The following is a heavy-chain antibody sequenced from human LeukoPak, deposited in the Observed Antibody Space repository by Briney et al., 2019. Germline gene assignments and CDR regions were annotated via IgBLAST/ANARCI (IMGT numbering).Heavy chain of an antibody. J-gene: IGHJ4*02. D-gene: IGHD6-13*01. CDR3: AREGRYGSTWYRGWYFDY. CDR1: GFTFSSYA. Sequence: GRSLRLSCAASGFTFSSYAMHWVRQAPGKGLEWVSGLSGSGSTTYDADSVKGRFTISRDNSKKTLYLQVNSLRAEDTAMYFCAREGRYGSTWYRGWYFDYWGQGTLVTVSS. V-gene: IGHV3-23*01. CDR2: LSGSGSTT.